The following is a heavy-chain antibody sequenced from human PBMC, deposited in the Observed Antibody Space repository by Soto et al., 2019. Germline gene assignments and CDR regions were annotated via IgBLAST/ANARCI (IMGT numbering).Heavy chain of an antibody. V-gene: IGHV3-23*01. CDR2: ISGSGGST. CDR1: GFTFSTYW. D-gene: IGHD6-19*01. Sequence: GGSLRLSCAASGFTFSTYWMHWVRQAPGKGLEWVSAISGSGGSTYYADSVKGRFTISRDNSKNTLYLQMNSLRAEDTAVYYCARRSSGWYFDYWGQGTLVTVSS. CDR3: ARRSSGWYFDY. J-gene: IGHJ4*02.